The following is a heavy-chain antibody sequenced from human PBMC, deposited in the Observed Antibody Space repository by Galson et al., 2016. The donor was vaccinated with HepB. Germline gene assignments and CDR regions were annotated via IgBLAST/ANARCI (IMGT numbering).Heavy chain of an antibody. J-gene: IGHJ6*02. Sequence: SLRLSCAASGFTFSSYAMSWVRQAPGKGLEWVSSIRGNGGSTYYADSVKGRFTVSRDNSKSRLYLQMNSLRAEDTAVYYCGKGGRSSASGTYSPVPYYYYGMDVWGQGTTVTVSS. CDR1: GFTFSSYA. V-gene: IGHV3-23*01. CDR2: IRGNGGST. CDR3: GKGGRSSASGTYSPVPYYYYGMDV. D-gene: IGHD3-10*01.